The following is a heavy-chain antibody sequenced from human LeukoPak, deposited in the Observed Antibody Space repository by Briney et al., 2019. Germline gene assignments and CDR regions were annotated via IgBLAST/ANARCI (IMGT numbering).Heavy chain of an antibody. Sequence: PSETLSLTCTVSGGSISSGSYHWSWIRQPAGKGLEWIGRIYTSGSTNYNPSLKSRVTISIDTSKNQFSLKLSSVTAADTAVYYCARKGATVTTGYAFDYWGQGTLVTVSS. V-gene: IGHV4-61*02. J-gene: IGHJ4*02. CDR3: ARKGATVTTGYAFDY. D-gene: IGHD4-17*01. CDR2: IYTSGST. CDR1: GGSISSGSYH.